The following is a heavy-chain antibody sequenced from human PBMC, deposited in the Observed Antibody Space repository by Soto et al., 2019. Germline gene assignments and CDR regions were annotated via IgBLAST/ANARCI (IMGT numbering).Heavy chain of an antibody. J-gene: IGHJ4*02. CDR3: ARDLGATYYYDSSGYYLAY. D-gene: IGHD3-22*01. CDR2: ISGSGNNK. V-gene: IGHV3-23*01. CDR1: GLTFSSYA. Sequence: GGSMRLSCAASGLTFSSYAMSWVRQAPGKGLEWVAVISGSGNNKYYADSVKGRFTISRDNSKNTLYLQVNSLRAEDTAVYYCARDLGATYYYDSSGYYLAYWGQGTLVTVSS.